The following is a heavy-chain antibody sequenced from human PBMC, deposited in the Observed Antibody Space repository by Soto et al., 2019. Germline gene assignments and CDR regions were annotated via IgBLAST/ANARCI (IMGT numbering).Heavy chain of an antibody. V-gene: IGHV1-8*01. CDR1: AYTFTSYD. D-gene: IGHD7-27*01. CDR2: MNPNNGNT. CDR3: ARGHRNWGVDY. J-gene: IGHJ4*02. Sequence: QVQLVQSGAEVKKPGASVNVSCKAAAYTFTSYDINWVRQATGQDFEWMGWMNPNNGNTAYAQKFQGRVTMTRDTSKSPAFMELSSLTAEDTAVYYCARGHRNWGVDYWGQGTLVTVSS.